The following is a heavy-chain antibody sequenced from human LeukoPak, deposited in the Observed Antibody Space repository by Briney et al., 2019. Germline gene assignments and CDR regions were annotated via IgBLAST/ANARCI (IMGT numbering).Heavy chain of an antibody. V-gene: IGHV3-7*03. D-gene: IGHD6-6*01. J-gene: IGHJ3*01. CDR3: ARSSYSSSSSV. CDR1: GFTFSGFW. Sequence: GGSLRLSCAVSGFTFSGFWMGWSRQAPGKGLEWVASINSDGSEGYYADVVKGRFTISRDNAKNSLYLQINSLRAEDTAVYYCARSSYSSSSSVWGQGTMVTVSS. CDR2: INSDGSEG.